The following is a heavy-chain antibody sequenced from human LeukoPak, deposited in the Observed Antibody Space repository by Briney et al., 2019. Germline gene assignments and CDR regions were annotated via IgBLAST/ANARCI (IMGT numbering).Heavy chain of an antibody. CDR3: ARGDTTYCGGDCYSIGVDY. CDR1: GYTLTELS. Sequence: GASVEVSCKVSGYTLTELSMHWVRQAPGKGLEWMGGFDPEDGETIYAQKFQGRVTMTKDTSTDTAYMELSSLRSDDTAVYYCARGDTTYCGGDCYSIGVDYWGQGTLVTVSS. D-gene: IGHD2-21*01. V-gene: IGHV1-24*01. CDR2: FDPEDGET. J-gene: IGHJ4*02.